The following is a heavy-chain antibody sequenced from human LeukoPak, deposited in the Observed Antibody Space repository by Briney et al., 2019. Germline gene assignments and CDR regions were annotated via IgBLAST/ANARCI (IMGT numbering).Heavy chain of an antibody. J-gene: IGHJ6*02. Sequence: ASVKVSCKAFGYSFSSRYMHWVRQAPGQGLEWMGIINPGGGSTRYAQKLQGRVTLTRYTSTSKVYMELTSLRSEDTAVYYCARDLLDCSGGSCYPTDHYGMDVWGQGTTVTVSS. CDR3: ARDLLDCSGGSCYPTDHYGMDV. CDR1: GYSFSSRY. V-gene: IGHV1-46*04. D-gene: IGHD2-15*01. CDR2: INPGGGST.